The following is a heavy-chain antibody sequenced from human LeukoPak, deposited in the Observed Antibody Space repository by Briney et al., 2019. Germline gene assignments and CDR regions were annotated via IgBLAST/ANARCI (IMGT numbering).Heavy chain of an antibody. J-gene: IGHJ4*02. V-gene: IGHV4-4*07. Sequence: PSETLSLTCTVSGGSISSYYWSWIRQPAGKGLEWIGRIYTSGSTNYNPSLKSRVTMSVDTSKNQFSLKLSSVTAADTAVYYCARDREGIAARRYYFDYWGQGTLVTVPP. CDR1: GGSISSYY. CDR3: ARDREGIAARRYYFDY. CDR2: IYTSGST. D-gene: IGHD6-6*01.